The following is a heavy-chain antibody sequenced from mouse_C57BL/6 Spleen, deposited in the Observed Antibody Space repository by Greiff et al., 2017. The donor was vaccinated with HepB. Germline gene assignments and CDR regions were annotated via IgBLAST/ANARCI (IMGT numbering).Heavy chain of an antibody. D-gene: IGHD4-1*01. J-gene: IGHJ2*01. CDR3: TTGPPNWYFDY. V-gene: IGHV14-1*01. CDR1: GFNIKDYY. CDR2: IDPEDGDT. Sequence: VQLQQSGAELVRPGASVKLSCTASGFNIKDYYMHWVKQRPEQGLEWIGRIDPEDGDTEYAPKFQGKATMTADKSSNPAYLPLSSLTAEDTAVYYCTTGPPNWYFDYWGQGTTLTVSS.